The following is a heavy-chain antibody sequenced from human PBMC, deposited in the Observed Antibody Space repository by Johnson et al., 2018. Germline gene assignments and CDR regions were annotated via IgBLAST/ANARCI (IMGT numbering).Heavy chain of an antibody. Sequence: VQLVESGGGLVKPGGSLRLSCAASGFTFSSYSMNWVRQAPGKGLEWVSSISSSSSYIYYADSVKGRFTISRDNAKNSLFLQMNSLRAEDTALYYCARDLGGSYPIDAFDIWGQGTMVTVSS. CDR3: ARDLGGSYPIDAFDI. J-gene: IGHJ3*02. D-gene: IGHD1-26*01. CDR2: ISSSSSYI. CDR1: GFTFSSYS. V-gene: IGHV3-21*01.